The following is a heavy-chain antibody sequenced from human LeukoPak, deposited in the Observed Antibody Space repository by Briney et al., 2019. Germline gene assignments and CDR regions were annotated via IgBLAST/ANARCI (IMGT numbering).Heavy chain of an antibody. CDR2: IIPTFGTA. CDR3: ATVVPESYYYDSSGYYFNY. Sequence: ASVKVSCKASGGTFSSYAISWVRQAPGQGLEWMGGIIPTFGTANYAQKFQGRVTMTEDTSTDTAYMELSSLRSEDTAVYYCATVVPESYYYDSSGYYFNYWGQGTLVTVSS. V-gene: IGHV1-69*06. J-gene: IGHJ4*02. CDR1: GGTFSSYA. D-gene: IGHD3-22*01.